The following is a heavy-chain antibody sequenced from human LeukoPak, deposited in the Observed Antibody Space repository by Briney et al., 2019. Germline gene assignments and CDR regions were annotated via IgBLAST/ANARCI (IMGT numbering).Heavy chain of an antibody. J-gene: IGHJ4*02. Sequence: SETLSLTCTVSGGSISSYYWSWIRQPAGKGLEWIGHIHTSGNTNYNPSLKSRLTISVDTSKNQFSLKLSSVTAADTAVYYCARRGERFPHWGNYFDYWGQGTLVTVSS. CDR3: ARRGERFPHWGNYFDY. D-gene: IGHD3-16*01. V-gene: IGHV4-4*07. CDR2: IHTSGNT. CDR1: GGSISSYY.